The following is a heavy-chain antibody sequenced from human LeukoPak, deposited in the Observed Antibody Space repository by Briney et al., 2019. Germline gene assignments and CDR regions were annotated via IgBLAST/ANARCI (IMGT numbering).Heavy chain of an antibody. CDR1: GGTFSSYA. CDR3: ARDSSSSALRYYYYMDV. D-gene: IGHD6-6*01. Sequence: SVKVSCKASGGTFSSYAISWVRQAPGQGLEWMGRIIPIFGTANYAQKFQGRVTITADKSTSTAYMELSSLRSEDTAVYYCARDSSSSALRYYYYMDVWGKGTTVTVSS. CDR2: IIPIFGTA. J-gene: IGHJ6*03. V-gene: IGHV1-69*06.